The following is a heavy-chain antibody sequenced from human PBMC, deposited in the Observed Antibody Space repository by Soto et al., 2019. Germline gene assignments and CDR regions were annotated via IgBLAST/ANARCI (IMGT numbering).Heavy chain of an antibody. D-gene: IGHD6-19*01. CDR3: AKDRRGRSSGWWDFDY. CDR1: GFTFSSYA. V-gene: IGHV3-23*01. J-gene: IGHJ4*02. CDR2: ISGSGGST. Sequence: GGSLRLSCAASGFTFSSYAMSWVRQAPGKGLEWVSAISGSGGSTYYADSVKGRFTISRDNSKNTLYLQMNSLRAEDTAVYYCAKDRRGRSSGWWDFDYWGQGTLVTVSS.